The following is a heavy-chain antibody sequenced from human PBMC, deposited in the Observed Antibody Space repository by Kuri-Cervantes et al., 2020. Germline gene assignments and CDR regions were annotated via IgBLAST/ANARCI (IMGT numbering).Heavy chain of an antibody. CDR1: GYTFTDYH. J-gene: IGHJ3*02. Sequence: ASVKVSCKASGYTFTDYHMHWVRQAPGQGLEWMGWINPNSGGTSFAQKFQGRVTMTRDTSTSTVYMELSSLRSEDTAVYYCARDQGVRMRDSSGYDAFDIWGQGTMVTVSS. CDR2: INPNSGGT. CDR3: ARDQGVRMRDSSGYDAFDI. D-gene: IGHD6-25*01. V-gene: IGHV1-2*02.